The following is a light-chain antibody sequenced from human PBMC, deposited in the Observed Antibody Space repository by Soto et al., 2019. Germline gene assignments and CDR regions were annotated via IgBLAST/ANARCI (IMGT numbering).Light chain of an antibody. CDR3: QQYKNWPPYT. J-gene: IGKJ2*01. CDR2: GAS. Sequence: EIVMTQSPATLSVSPGERATLSCRASQSVSSNLAWYQQKPGQAPRLLIYGASTRATGIPARFSGSGSGTEFTLTISILQSEDFAVYYCQQYKNWPPYTFGQGTKLEIK. CDR1: QSVSSN. V-gene: IGKV3-15*01.